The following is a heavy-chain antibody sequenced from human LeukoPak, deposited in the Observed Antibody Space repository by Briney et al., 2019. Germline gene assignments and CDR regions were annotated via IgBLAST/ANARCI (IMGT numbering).Heavy chain of an antibody. CDR1: GGSVNSGTHS. J-gene: IGHJ4*02. CDR2: IYYSGST. CDR3: ARVATGDSSRWLFDY. V-gene: IGHV4-61*01. Sequence: SETLSLTCAVSGGSVNSGTHSWSWIRQPPGKGLEYIGYIYYSGSTNYNPSLKSRVTISVDTSKNQFSLKLSSVTAADTAVYYCARVATGDSSRWLFDYGGRAILVAVSS. D-gene: IGHD6-13*01.